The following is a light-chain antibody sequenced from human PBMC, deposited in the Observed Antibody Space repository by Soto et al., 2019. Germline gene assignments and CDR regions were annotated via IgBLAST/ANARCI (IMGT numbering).Light chain of an antibody. J-gene: IGKJ1*01. Sequence: EIVLTQSPGTLSLSPGERATLSCRASQSVSSSYLAWYQQKPGQAPRLLIYGASSRATGIPDRFSGSGSGRDFTITISSLEPEDFALYYCQQYGSSPAWTFGQGTKVEI. CDR1: QSVSSSY. CDR3: QQYGSSPAWT. CDR2: GAS. V-gene: IGKV3-20*01.